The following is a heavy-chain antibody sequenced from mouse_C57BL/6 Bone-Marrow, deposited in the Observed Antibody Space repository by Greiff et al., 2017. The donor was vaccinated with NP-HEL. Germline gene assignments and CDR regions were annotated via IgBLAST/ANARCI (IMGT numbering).Heavy chain of an antibody. CDR1: GYSITSGYY. CDR2: ISYDGSN. CDR3: ARVPRSRGSPYYFDY. D-gene: IGHD1-1*01. Sequence: ESGPGLVKPSQSLSLTCSVTGYSITSGYYWNWIRQFPGNKLEWMGYISYDGSNNYNPSLKNRIFITRDTSKNQFFLKLNSVTTEDTATYYCARVPRSRGSPYYFDYWGQGTTLTVSS. J-gene: IGHJ2*01. V-gene: IGHV3-6*01.